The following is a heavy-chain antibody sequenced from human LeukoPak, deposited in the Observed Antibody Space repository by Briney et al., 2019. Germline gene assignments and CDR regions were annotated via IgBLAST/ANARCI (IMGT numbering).Heavy chain of an antibody. V-gene: IGHV4-34*01. J-gene: IGHJ4*02. CDR1: GGSFSGYY. CDR3: ASPVNLWSGYYAY. D-gene: IGHD3-3*01. CDR2: INHSGST. Sequence: SETLSLTCAVYGGSFSGYYWSWIRQPPGKGLEWIGEINHSGSTNYNPSFKSRTTISVDTSKNQFSLKLSSVTAADTAVYCCASPVNLWSGYYAYWGQGTLVTVSS.